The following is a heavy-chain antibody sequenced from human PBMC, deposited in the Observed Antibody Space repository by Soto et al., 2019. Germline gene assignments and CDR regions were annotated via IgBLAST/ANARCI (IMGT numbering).Heavy chain of an antibody. Sequence: QVQLVESGGGVVQPGRSLRRSCAASGFTFSSYGMHWVRQAPGKGLEWVAVIWYAGSNKNYADSVKGRFTNSRDNAKNTLYLQMNSLRAEDKPVDYGSRVLDTTVTLEYWGQGNLVTVTS. V-gene: IGHV3-33*01. CDR2: IWYAGSNK. J-gene: IGHJ4*02. D-gene: IGHD4-17*01. CDR3: SRVLDTTVTLEY. CDR1: GFTFSSYG.